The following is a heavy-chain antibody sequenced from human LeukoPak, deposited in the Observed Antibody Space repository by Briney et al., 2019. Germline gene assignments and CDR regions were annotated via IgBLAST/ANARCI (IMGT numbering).Heavy chain of an antibody. Sequence: AGGSLRLSCAASGFTFSSYSMNWVRQAPGKGLEWVSSISSSSSYIYYADSVKGRFTISRDNAKNSLYLQMNSLRAEDTAVYYCARGIAAALFFDYWGQGTLVTVSS. CDR1: GFTFSSYS. J-gene: IGHJ4*02. V-gene: IGHV3-21*01. CDR2: ISSSSSYI. CDR3: ARGIAAALFFDY. D-gene: IGHD6-13*01.